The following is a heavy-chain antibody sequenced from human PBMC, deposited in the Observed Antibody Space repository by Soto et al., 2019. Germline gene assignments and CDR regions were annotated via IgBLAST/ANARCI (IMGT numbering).Heavy chain of an antibody. V-gene: IGHV1-69*02. J-gene: IGHJ4*02. D-gene: IGHD3-22*01. CDR3: ARISGYSTHYFDY. CDR2: IIPILGIA. CDR1: GGTFSSYT. Sequence: SVKVSCKASGGTFSSYTISWVRQAPGQGLEWMGRIIPILGIANYAQKFQGRVTITADESTSTAYMELSSLRSEDTAVYYCARISGYSTHYFDYWGQGTLVTVSS.